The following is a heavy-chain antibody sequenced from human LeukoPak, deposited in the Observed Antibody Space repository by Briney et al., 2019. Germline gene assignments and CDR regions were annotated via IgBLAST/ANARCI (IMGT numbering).Heavy chain of an antibody. V-gene: IGHV1-2*06. CDR1: GYTFTGYY. Sequence: GASVKVSCKASGYTFTGYYMHWARQAPGQGLEWMGRVNPNNGVPNYAQKFQGRVTMTRDTAISTFYMELSSLRSDDTAVNFCAREVGYSSSYYGRFDPWGQGTLVIVSS. D-gene: IGHD2-2*01. J-gene: IGHJ5*02. CDR2: VNPNNGVP. CDR3: AREVGYSSSYYGRFDP.